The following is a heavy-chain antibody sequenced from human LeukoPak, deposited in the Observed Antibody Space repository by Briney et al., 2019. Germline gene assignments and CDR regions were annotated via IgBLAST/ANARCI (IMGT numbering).Heavy chain of an antibody. CDR3: VCFRYSSSSNMDV. V-gene: IGHV4-34*08. Sequence: SETLSLSCAVYGLTFSGYYWSWIRQPPGKGLEWMGEINHSGSTNYNPALKSRVTISVDTSKNQFSLKLSSVTAGDTAVYYCVCFRYSSSSNMDVWGKGTTVTVSS. CDR1: GLTFSGYY. CDR2: INHSGST. D-gene: IGHD6-6*01. J-gene: IGHJ6*03.